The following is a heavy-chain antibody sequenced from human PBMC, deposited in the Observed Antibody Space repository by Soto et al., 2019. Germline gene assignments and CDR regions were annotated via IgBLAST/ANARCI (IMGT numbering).Heavy chain of an antibody. Sequence: PGGSLRLSYAASGFTFSSYAMSWVRQAPGKGLEWVSGISGSGGRTYYAHSVKGRFTISRDNAKNSLYLQMNSLRAEDTAVYYCARDQGLEWFGMDAFDIWGQGTMVTVSS. V-gene: IGHV3-23*01. CDR2: ISGSGGRT. CDR3: ARDQGLEWFGMDAFDI. J-gene: IGHJ3*02. D-gene: IGHD3-3*01. CDR1: GFTFSSYA.